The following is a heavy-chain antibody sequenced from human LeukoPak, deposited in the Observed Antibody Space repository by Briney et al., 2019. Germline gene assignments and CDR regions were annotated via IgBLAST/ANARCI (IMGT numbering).Heavy chain of an antibody. CDR2: IRYDGSNK. CDR1: GFTFSSYG. CDR3: ARDREPYYYDSSGYPEYFQH. D-gene: IGHD3-22*01. Sequence: GSLRLSCAASGFTFSSYGMHWVRQAPGKGLEWVAFIRYDGSNKYYADSVKGRFTISRDNSKNTLYLQMNSLRAEDTAVYYCARDREPYYYDSSGYPEYFQHWGQGTLVTVSS. J-gene: IGHJ1*01. V-gene: IGHV3-30*02.